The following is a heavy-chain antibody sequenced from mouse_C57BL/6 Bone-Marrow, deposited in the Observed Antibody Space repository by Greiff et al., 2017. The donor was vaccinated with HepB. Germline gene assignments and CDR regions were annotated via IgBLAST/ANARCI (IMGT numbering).Heavy chain of an antibody. CDR2: IYPRSGNT. D-gene: IGHD1-1*01. CDR3: ARIVTTVVYYAMDY. Sequence: QVQLQQSGAELARPGASVKLSCKASGYTFTSYGISWVKQRTGQGLEWIGEIYPRSGNTYYNEKFKGKATLTADKSSSTAYMELRSLTSEDSAVYFCARIVTTVVYYAMDYWGQGTAVTVS. J-gene: IGHJ4*01. V-gene: IGHV1-81*01. CDR1: GYTFTSYG.